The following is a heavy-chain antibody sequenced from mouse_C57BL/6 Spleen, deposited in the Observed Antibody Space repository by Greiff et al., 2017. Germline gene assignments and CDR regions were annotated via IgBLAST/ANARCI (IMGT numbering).Heavy chain of an antibody. CDR2: ISSGSSTI. CDR3: ARVYDGYYDY. CDR1: GFTFSDYG. D-gene: IGHD2-3*01. Sequence: EVKLMESGGGLVKPGGSLKLSCAASGFTFSDYGMHWVRQAPEKGLEWVAYISSGSSTIYYADTVKGRFTITRDNAKNTLFLQMTSLRSEDTAMHYCARVYDGYYDYWGQGTTLTVSS. V-gene: IGHV5-17*01. J-gene: IGHJ2*01.